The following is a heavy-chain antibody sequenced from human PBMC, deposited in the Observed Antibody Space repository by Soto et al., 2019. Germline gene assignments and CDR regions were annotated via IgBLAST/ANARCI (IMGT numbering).Heavy chain of an antibody. CDR2: ISAYNGDT. Sequence: QVQMVQSGGEVKKPGASVKVSCKTSGYTFTNHGVSWVRQAPGQGLEWMGWISAYNGDTDFAQKFQDRVAMTIDTSTSTVFMELRSLRSDDTAVYYCARDLYYSTSICVYWGQGTPVTVSS. CDR3: ARDLYYSTSICVY. D-gene: IGHD2-2*01. CDR1: GYTFTNHG. V-gene: IGHV1-18*04. J-gene: IGHJ4*02.